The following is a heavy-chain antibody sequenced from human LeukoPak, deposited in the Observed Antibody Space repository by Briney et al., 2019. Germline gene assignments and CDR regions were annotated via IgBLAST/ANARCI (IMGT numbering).Heavy chain of an antibody. CDR3: ARDPSRRATRSI. CDR2: INHSGST. Sequence: PSETLSLTCAVYGGSFSRYYWSWIRQPPGKGLEWIGEINHSGSTNYNPSLKSRVTISVDTSKNQFSLKLSSVTAADTAVYYCARDPSRRATRSIWGQGTMVTVSS. D-gene: IGHD5-12*01. V-gene: IGHV4-34*01. CDR1: GGSFSRYY. J-gene: IGHJ3*02.